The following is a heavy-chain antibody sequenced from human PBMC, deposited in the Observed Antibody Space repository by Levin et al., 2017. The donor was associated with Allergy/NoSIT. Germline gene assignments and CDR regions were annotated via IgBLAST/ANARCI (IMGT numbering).Heavy chain of an antibody. D-gene: IGHD3-10*01. CDR2: ISSSSSYI. CDR3: ARDNGDLWSD. Sequence: GESLKISCAASGFTFSSYSMNWVRQAPGKGLEWVSSISSSSSYIYYADSVKGRFTISRDNAKNSLYLQMNSLRAEDTAVYYCARDNGDLWSDWGQGTLVTVSS. CDR1: GFTFSSYS. J-gene: IGHJ4*02. V-gene: IGHV3-21*01.